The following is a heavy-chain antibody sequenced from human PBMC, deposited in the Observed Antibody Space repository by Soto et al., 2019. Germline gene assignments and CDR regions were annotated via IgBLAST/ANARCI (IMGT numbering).Heavy chain of an antibody. CDR1: GFTFGDYA. D-gene: IGHD6-6*01. J-gene: IGHJ4*02. CDR3: TRESIAALVDY. Sequence: PGGSLRLSCTASGFTFGDYAMSWFRQAPGKGLEWVGFIRSKAYGGTTEYAASVKGRFTISRDDSKSIAYLQMNSLKTEDTAVYYCTRESIAALVDYWGQGTLVTVSS. V-gene: IGHV3-49*03. CDR2: IRSKAYGGTT.